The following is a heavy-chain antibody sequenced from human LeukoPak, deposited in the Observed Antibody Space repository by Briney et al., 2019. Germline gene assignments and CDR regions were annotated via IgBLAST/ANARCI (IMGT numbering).Heavy chain of an antibody. Sequence: SETLSLTCTVSGASISNYYWSWIRQPAGKGLEWIGRIYTSGSTNYNPSLKSRVTMSVDTSKNQFSLKLNSVTAADTAVYYCARDYDVLTAYPPTQLFDPWGQGTLVTVSS. D-gene: IGHD3-9*01. CDR1: GASISNYY. V-gene: IGHV4-4*07. CDR2: IYTSGST. J-gene: IGHJ5*02. CDR3: ARDYDVLTAYPPTQLFDP.